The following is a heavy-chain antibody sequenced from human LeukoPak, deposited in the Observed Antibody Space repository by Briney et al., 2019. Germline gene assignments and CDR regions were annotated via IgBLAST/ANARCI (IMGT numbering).Heavy chain of an antibody. CDR3: ARDLRSSGWYYFDY. Sequence: GGSLRLSCAASGFTFSSYSMNWVRQAPGKGLEWVLSISGSSTYIYYADSVKGRFTISRDNPKNSLYLQMNSLRAEDTAVYYCARDLRSSGWYYFDYWGQGTLVTVSS. V-gene: IGHV3-21*01. CDR2: ISGSSTYI. D-gene: IGHD6-19*01. J-gene: IGHJ4*02. CDR1: GFTFSSYS.